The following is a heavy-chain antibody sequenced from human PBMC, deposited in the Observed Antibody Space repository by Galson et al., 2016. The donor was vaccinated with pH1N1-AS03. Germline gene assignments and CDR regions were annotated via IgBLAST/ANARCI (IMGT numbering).Heavy chain of an antibody. Sequence: SLRLSCAASGFTISNFGMLWVRQAPGQGLEWVAIISFDGTNKYYADSVKGRFSISRDNSKNILFLQMSALRAEDTAVYYCANDFNYDFWSGYSFYWGQGALVTVSS. V-gene: IGHV3-30*18. CDR3: ANDFNYDFWSGYSFY. CDR1: GFTISNFG. CDR2: ISFDGTNK. J-gene: IGHJ4*02. D-gene: IGHD3/OR15-3a*01.